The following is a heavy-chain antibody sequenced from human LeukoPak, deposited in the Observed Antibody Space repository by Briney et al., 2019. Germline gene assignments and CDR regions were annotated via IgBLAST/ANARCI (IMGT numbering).Heavy chain of an antibody. V-gene: IGHV1-2*02. CDR1: GYTFTGYY. J-gene: IGHJ4*02. CDR3: ARDTVAVAALDY. CDR2: INPNSGGT. Sequence: ASVKVSCKASGYTFTGYYMHWVRQAPGQGLEWMGWINPNSGGTNYAQKLQGRVTMTTDTSTSTAYMELRSLRSDDTAVYYCARDTVAVAALDYWGQGTLVTVSS. D-gene: IGHD6-19*01.